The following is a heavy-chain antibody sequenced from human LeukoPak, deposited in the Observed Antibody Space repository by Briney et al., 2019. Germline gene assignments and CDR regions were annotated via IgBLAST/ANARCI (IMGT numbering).Heavy chain of an antibody. CDR1: GFTFSSYA. Sequence: PGGSLRLSCAASGFTFSSYAMSWVRQAPGPGLEWFSAISGRGGSTYYADSVKGRFTISRDNSKNTLYLQMNSLRAEDTAVYYCAKTGLNMITFGGVNVITFDYWGQGTLVTVSS. D-gene: IGHD3-16*02. CDR2: ISGRGGST. CDR3: AKTGLNMITFGGVNVITFDY. J-gene: IGHJ4*02. V-gene: IGHV3-23*01.